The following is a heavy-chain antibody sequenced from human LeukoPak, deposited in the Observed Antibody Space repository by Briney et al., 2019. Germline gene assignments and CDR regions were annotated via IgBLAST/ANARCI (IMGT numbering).Heavy chain of an antibody. J-gene: IGHJ4*02. CDR2: ISWNSGSI. D-gene: IGHD3-10*01. V-gene: IGHV3-9*01. Sequence: SLRLSCAASGFTFDDYAMHWVRQAPGKGLEWVSGISWNSGSIGYADSVKGRFTISRDNAKNSLYLQMNSLRAEDTALYYCAKGMVRGVRYGFDYWGQGTLVTVSS. CDR1: GFTFDDYA. CDR3: AKGMVRGVRYGFDY.